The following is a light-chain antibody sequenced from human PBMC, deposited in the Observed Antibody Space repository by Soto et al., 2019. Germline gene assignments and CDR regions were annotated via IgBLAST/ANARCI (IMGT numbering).Light chain of an antibody. V-gene: IGKV1-39*01. CDR1: QSISSY. J-gene: IGKJ4*01. CDR3: QQSLNNHPT. Sequence: DIQMTQSPSSLSASVGDRFTITCRASQSISSYLNWYQQKPGKAPKLLIYAASSLQSGVPSRFSGSGSGTDFTLTISSLQPEAFATYYCQQSLNNHPTFGGGTKVDIK. CDR2: AAS.